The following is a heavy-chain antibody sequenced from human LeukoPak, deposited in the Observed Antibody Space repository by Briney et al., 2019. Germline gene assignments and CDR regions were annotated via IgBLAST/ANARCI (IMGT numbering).Heavy chain of an antibody. V-gene: IGHV4-34*01. Sequence: SETLSLTCAVYGGSFSGYYWSWIRQPPGKGLEWIGEINHSGSTNYNPSLKSRVTISVDTSKNQFSLKLSSVTAADTAVYYCARVRSVAGIRLGWFDPWGQGTLVTVSS. CDR3: ARVRSVAGIRLGWFDP. J-gene: IGHJ5*02. CDR2: INHSGST. CDR1: GGSFSGYY. D-gene: IGHD6-19*01.